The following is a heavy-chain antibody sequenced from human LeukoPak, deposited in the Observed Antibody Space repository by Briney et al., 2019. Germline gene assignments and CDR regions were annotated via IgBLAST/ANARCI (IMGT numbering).Heavy chain of an antibody. Sequence: GGSLRLSCAASGFTFRLYGMSWVRQAPGKGLEWVSSISGSGDSTYYADSVKGRFTISRDNSKNTLYLQMNSLRAEDTAVYYCAKGGEKQWLFGYFDYWGQGTLVTVSS. CDR2: ISGSGDST. V-gene: IGHV3-23*01. CDR3: AKGGEKQWLFGYFDY. CDR1: GFTFRLYG. D-gene: IGHD6-19*01. J-gene: IGHJ4*02.